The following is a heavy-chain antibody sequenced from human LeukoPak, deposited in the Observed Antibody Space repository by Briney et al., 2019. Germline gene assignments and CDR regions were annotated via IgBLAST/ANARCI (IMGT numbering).Heavy chain of an antibody. V-gene: IGHV4-34*01. CDR1: GGSFSGYY. D-gene: IGHD3-3*01. Sequence: SETLSLTCAGYGGSFSGYYWSWIRQPPGKGLEWIGEINHSGSTNYNPSLKSRVTISVDTSKNQFSLKLSSVTAADTAVYYCARAQNYDFWSGYYEWGQGTLVTVSS. CDR3: ARAQNYDFWSGYYE. J-gene: IGHJ4*02. CDR2: INHSGST.